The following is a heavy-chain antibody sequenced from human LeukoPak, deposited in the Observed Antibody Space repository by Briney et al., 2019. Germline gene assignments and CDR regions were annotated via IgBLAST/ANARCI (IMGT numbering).Heavy chain of an antibody. Sequence: GGSLRLXCAASGFTFSSYEMNWVRQAPGKGLEWVSYISSSGSTIYYADSVKGRFTISRANAKNSLYLQMNRLRAEDTAAYYCATVQIVVVPAATLDYWGQGTLVTVSS. J-gene: IGHJ4*02. CDR1: GFTFSSYE. CDR2: ISSSGSTI. V-gene: IGHV3-48*03. D-gene: IGHD2-2*01. CDR3: ATVQIVVVPAATLDY.